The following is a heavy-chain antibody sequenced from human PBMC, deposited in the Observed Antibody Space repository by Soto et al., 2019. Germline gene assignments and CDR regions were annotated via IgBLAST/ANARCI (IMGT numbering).Heavy chain of an antibody. CDR1: GGTFSSYA. V-gene: IGHV1-69*01. Sequence: QVQLVQSGAEVKKPGSSVKVSCKASGGTFSSYAISWVRQAPGQGLEWMGGIIPIFGTANYAQKFQGRVTITADEFTSTAYMELSSLRSEDTAVYYCARHVDTAMVPPDYYYGMDVWGQGTTVTVSS. D-gene: IGHD5-18*01. CDR2: IIPIFGTA. J-gene: IGHJ6*02. CDR3: ARHVDTAMVPPDYYYGMDV.